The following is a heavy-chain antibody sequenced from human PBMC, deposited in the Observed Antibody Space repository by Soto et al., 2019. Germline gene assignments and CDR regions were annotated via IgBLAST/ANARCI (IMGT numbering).Heavy chain of an antibody. J-gene: IGHJ4*02. CDR3: ARDLASATGTFDY. CDR2: ISSTSNNM. V-gene: IGHV3-21*02. Sequence: EVQLVESGGGLVKPGESLRLSCAGSGFTFSGYSMNWVRQAPGKGLEWVSSISSTSNNMYYADSVKGRFTMSRDNAKNSLDMLMNSLRVDDTAVYYCARDLASATGTFDYWGQGTLVTVSS. D-gene: IGHD1-1*01. CDR1: GFTFSGYS.